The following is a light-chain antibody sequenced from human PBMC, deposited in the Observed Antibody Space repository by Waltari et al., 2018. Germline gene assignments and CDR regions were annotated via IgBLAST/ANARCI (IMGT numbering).Light chain of an antibody. J-gene: IGKJ4*01. V-gene: IGKV3-15*01. Sequence: EVVMTQFPVTLSVSPGERATLSCRASQSVSGDLAWYQQKPGQAPRLLIYGASTRATGIPVRFSGSGSGTEFTLTISSLQSEDLAIYYCQQYNNWPPTFGGGTKVEIK. CDR3: QQYNNWPPT. CDR2: GAS. CDR1: QSVSGD.